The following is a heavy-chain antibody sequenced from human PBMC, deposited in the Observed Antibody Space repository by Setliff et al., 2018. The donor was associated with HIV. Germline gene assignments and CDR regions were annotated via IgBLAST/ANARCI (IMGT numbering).Heavy chain of an antibody. V-gene: IGHV3-15*01. Sequence: GGSLRLSCAASGFTFSNAWMSWVRQAPGKGLEWVGRIKSKTDGRTTDYAAPVKGRFTISRDDSKNTLYLKMNSLKTEDTAVYYCTTDPYVSRFDYRGQGTLVTVSS. CDR3: TTDPYVSRFDY. CDR1: GFTFSNAW. CDR2: IKSKTDGRTT. J-gene: IGHJ4*02. D-gene: IGHD2-8*01.